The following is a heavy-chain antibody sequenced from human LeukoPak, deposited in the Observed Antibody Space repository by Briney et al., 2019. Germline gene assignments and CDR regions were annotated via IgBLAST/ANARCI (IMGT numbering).Heavy chain of an antibody. CDR2: IYSGGST. CDR3: ARDLNRGIAAPDY. D-gene: IGHD6-13*01. V-gene: IGHV3-66*01. J-gene: IGHJ4*02. Sequence: GGSLRLSCAASGSTVSSNYMSWVRQAPGKGLEWVSVIYSGGSTYYADSVKGRFTISRDNSKNTLYLQMNSLRAEDTAVYYCARDLNRGIAAPDYWGQGTLVTVSS. CDR1: GSTVSSNY.